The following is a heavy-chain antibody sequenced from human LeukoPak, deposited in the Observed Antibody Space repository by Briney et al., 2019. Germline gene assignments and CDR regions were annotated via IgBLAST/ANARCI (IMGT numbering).Heavy chain of an antibody. D-gene: IGHD4-11*01. CDR3: ARALVQSNYDAFDI. Sequence: GGSLRLSCAASGFTFSSYAMHWVRQAPGKGLEWVAVISYDGSNKYYADSVKGRFTISRDNSKNTLYLQVNSLRAEDTAVYYCARALVQSNYDAFDIWGQGTMVTVSS. CDR1: GFTFSSYA. J-gene: IGHJ3*02. V-gene: IGHV3-30-3*01. CDR2: ISYDGSNK.